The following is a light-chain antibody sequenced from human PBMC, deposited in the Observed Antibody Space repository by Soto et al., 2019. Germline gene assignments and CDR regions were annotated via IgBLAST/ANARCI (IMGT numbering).Light chain of an antibody. Sequence: DIQMTQSPSSLSASVGDRVTITCRASQSISSYLNWYQQKPGKAPKLLIYAASSLQSGVPSRFSGSGSGTDFTRTISSLQPEDVATYYCQQSYSTPYTVGQGTKLEIK. V-gene: IGKV1-39*01. CDR3: QQSYSTPYT. J-gene: IGKJ2*01. CDR1: QSISSY. CDR2: AAS.